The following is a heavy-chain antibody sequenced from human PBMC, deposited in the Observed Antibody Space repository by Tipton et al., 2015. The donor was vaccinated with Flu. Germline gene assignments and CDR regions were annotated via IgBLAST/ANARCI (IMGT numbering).Heavy chain of an antibody. CDR1: GFTFSSYA. CDR3: ARDSGPWDY. J-gene: IGHJ4*02. CDR2: ISYDGSKK. V-gene: IGHV3-30-3*01. Sequence: AVSGFTFSSYAMHWVRQAPGKGLEWVADISYDGSKKYYADSVKGRISISRDNSKKTLYLQMNSLRPEDTAVYYCARDSGPWDYWGQGTLVTVSS.